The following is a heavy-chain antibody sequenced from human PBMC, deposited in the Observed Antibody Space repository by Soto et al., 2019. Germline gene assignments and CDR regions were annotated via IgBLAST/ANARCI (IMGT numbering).Heavy chain of an antibody. J-gene: IGHJ6*02. CDR2: IYPGDSDT. D-gene: IGHD2-15*01. Sequence: GESLKISCKGSGYSFTSYWIGWVRQMPGKGLEWMGIIYPGDSDTRYSPCIKGQVPISDDKSISTAYLQWSSLKASDTAMYYGARLPVVVPYYYYGMDVWGQGTTVTVSS. CDR3: ARLPVVVPYYYYGMDV. CDR1: GYSFTSYW. V-gene: IGHV5-51*01.